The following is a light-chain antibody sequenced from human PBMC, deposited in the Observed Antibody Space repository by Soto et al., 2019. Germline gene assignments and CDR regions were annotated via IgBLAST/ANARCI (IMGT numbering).Light chain of an antibody. V-gene: IGLV2-8*01. J-gene: IGLJ2*01. CDR2: EVS. CDR3: SSYAGTYVV. Sequence: QSALTQPPSASGSPGQSVTISCTGTSSDVGGYNYVSWYQKHPGKAPKLMIYEVSKRPSGVPDRFSGSKSGNTASLTVSGLQAEDEADYYCSSYAGTYVVFGGGTQLTVL. CDR1: SSDVGGYNY.